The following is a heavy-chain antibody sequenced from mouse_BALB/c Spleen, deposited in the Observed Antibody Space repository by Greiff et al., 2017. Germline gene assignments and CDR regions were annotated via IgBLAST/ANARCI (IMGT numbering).Heavy chain of an antibody. CDR2: IWAGGST. CDR3: AREIFTTAREDAMDY. Sequence: VQLQESGPGLVAPSQSLSITCTVSGFSLTSYGVHWVRQPPGKGLEWLGVIWAGGSTNYNSALMSRLSISKDNSKSQVFLKMNSLQTDDTAMYYCAREIFTTAREDAMDYWGQGTSVTVSS. CDR1: GFSLTSYG. J-gene: IGHJ4*01. D-gene: IGHD1-2*01. V-gene: IGHV2-9*02.